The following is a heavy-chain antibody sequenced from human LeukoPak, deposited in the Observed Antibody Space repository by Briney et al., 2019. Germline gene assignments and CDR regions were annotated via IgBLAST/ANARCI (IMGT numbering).Heavy chain of an antibody. D-gene: IGHD3-22*01. J-gene: IGHJ4*02. CDR3: AKTYYYDSSGYFFGLADY. CDR2: IGGSGGST. CDR1: GFTFSSYA. Sequence: GGSLRLSCAASGFTFSSYAMSWVRQAPGKGLEWVSAIGGSGGSTYYADSVKGRFTISRDNSKNTLYLQMNSLRAEDTAVYYCAKTYYYDSSGYFFGLADYWGQGTLVTVSS. V-gene: IGHV3-23*01.